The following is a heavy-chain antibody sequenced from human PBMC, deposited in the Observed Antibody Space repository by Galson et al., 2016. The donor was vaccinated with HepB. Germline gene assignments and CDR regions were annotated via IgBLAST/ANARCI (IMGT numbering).Heavy chain of an antibody. CDR1: RDSVSDSYY. J-gene: IGHJ4*02. D-gene: IGHD3-22*01. V-gene: IGHV4-61*01. CDR3: ARAEVGYDNSGYYYSSLDY. Sequence: SETLSLTCTVSRDSVSDSYYWSWIRQPPGKGLEWIGYVYYSGGTVYNPSLPSRLTISVDTSQNKFSMKLRSVTAADKAVYFCARAEVGYDNSGYYYSSLDYWGQGTLVTVSS. CDR2: VYYSGGT.